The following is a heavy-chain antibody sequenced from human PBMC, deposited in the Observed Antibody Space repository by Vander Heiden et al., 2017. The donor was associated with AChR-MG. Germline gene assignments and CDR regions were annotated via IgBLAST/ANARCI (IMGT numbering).Heavy chain of an antibody. CDR1: GYTFTGYY. Sequence: QVQLVQSGAEVKKPGASVKVSCKASGYTFTGYYMHWVRQAPGQGLEWMGWINPNSGGTNYAQKFQGRVTMTRDTSISTAYMELSRLRSDDTAVYYCARDSTVLEWLWVTFDYWGQGTLVTVSS. CDR3: ARDSTVLEWLWVTFDY. V-gene: IGHV1-2*02. D-gene: IGHD3-3*01. J-gene: IGHJ4*02. CDR2: INPNSGGT.